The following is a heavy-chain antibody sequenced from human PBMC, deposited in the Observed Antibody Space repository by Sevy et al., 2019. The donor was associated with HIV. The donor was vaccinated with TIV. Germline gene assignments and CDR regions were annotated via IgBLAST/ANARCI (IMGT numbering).Heavy chain of an antibody. CDR3: AKDPRPSHRITTFGGVDYFEY. CDR1: GFTFSTYG. CDR2: IRYDESEQ. J-gene: IGHJ4*02. Sequence: GGSLRLSCAASGFTFSTYGMHWVRQAPGKGLEWVAFIRYDESEQYCADSVKGGCTISGDNSKSTLYLRLRSRRDEDTAVYYCAKDPRPSHRITTFGGVDYFEYWGQGTLVTVSS. V-gene: IGHV3-30*02. D-gene: IGHD3-3*01.